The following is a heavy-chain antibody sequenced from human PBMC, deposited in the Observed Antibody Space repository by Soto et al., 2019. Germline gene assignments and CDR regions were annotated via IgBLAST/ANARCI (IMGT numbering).Heavy chain of an antibody. V-gene: IGHV1-18*01. CDR1: GYTFTTYG. CDR2: INVYNGYT. Sequence: QVQLVQSGAEVKKPGASVKVSCKASGYTFTTYGISWVRQAPGQGLEWMGWINVYNGYTNYAQKFQDRVTMTADTSTGTAYVELDSLRFDDTAVYYCARVKDAYNLDYWGQGALVTVSS. CDR3: ARVKDAYNLDY. D-gene: IGHD1-1*01. J-gene: IGHJ4*02.